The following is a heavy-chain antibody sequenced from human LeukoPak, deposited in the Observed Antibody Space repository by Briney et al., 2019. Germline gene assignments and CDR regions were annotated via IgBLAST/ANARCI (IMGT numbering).Heavy chain of an antibody. V-gene: IGHV3-23*01. CDR3: AKDIAMFEY. CDR2: ISGSGGST. Sequence: PGGSLRLSCAASGFSFRSYSMNWVRQAPGKGLEWVSAISGSGGSTYYADSVKGRFTISRDNSKNTLYLQMNSLRAEDTAVYYCAKDIAMFEYWGQGTLVTVSS. J-gene: IGHJ1*01. CDR1: GFSFRSYS. D-gene: IGHD6-13*01.